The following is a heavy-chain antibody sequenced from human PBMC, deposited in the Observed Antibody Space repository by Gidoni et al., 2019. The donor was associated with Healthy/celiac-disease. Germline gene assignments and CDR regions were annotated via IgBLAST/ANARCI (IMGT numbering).Heavy chain of an antibody. V-gene: IGHV3-49*03. D-gene: IGHD2-21*02. Sequence: EVQLVESGGGLVQLGRSLRLSCTASGFTFGDYAMSWFRQAPGKGLGWVGFIRRKAYGGTTEYAASVKGRFTISRNDSKSIAYLQMNSLKTEDTAVYYCTRGKGTYCGGDCYLGFDYWGQGTLVTVSS. CDR2: IRRKAYGGTT. J-gene: IGHJ4*02. CDR3: TRGKGTYCGGDCYLGFDY. CDR1: GFTFGDYA.